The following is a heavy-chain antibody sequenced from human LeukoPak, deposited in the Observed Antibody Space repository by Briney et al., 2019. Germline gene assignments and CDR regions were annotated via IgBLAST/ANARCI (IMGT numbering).Heavy chain of an antibody. V-gene: IGHV1-18*01. CDR3: TRSDSSGRYGGYYYYYMDV. D-gene: IGHD6-19*01. CDR2: ISAYNGNT. J-gene: IGHJ6*03. CDR1: GYTFTSYG. Sequence: ASVKVSCKASGYTFTSYGFTWVRQAPGQGLEWMGWISAYNGNTNYAQKLQGRVTMTTDTSTSTAYMELRSLRSDDTAVYYCTRSDSSGRYGGYYYYYMDVWGKGTTVTVSS.